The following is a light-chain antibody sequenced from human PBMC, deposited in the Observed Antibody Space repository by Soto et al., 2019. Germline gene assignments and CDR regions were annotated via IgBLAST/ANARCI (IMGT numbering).Light chain of an antibody. Sequence: DIQMTQSPSSLSASVGDRVTITWQASQAIISYLKWYQQKPGKAPKLLIYDASNLETGVPSRFAGSGSGTDFTFTIATLQPEDIETYFCHQYENLPLTFGGGTKVEIK. J-gene: IGKJ4*01. CDR1: QAIISY. CDR2: DAS. V-gene: IGKV1-33*01. CDR3: HQYENLPLT.